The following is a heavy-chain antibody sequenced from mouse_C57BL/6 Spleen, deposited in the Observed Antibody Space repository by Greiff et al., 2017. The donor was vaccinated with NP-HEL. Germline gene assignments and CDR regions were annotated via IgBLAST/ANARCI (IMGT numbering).Heavy chain of an antibody. CDR1: GFTFSSYA. Sequence: EVKVVESGGGLVKPGGSLKLSCAASGFTFSSYAMSWVRQTPEKRLEWVATISDGGSYTYYPDNVKGRFTISRDNAKNNLYLQMSHLKSEDTAMYYCARDSLYYYGSSYYYFDYWGQGTTLTVSS. D-gene: IGHD1-1*01. J-gene: IGHJ2*01. CDR3: ARDSLYYYGSSYYYFDY. V-gene: IGHV5-4*01. CDR2: ISDGGSYT.